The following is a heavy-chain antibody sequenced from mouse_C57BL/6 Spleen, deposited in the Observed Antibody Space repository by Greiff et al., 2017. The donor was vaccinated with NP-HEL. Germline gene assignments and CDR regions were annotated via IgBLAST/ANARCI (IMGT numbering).Heavy chain of an antibody. Sequence: VKLMESGAELVKPGASVKLSCKASGYTFTEYTIHWVKQRSGQGLEWIGWFYPGSGSIKYNEKFKDKATLTADKSSSTVYMELSRLTSEDSAVYFCARHEVYDGYYPGFAYWGQGTLVTVSA. CDR2: FYPGSGSI. V-gene: IGHV1-62-2*01. D-gene: IGHD2-3*01. CDR3: ARHEVYDGYYPGFAY. CDR1: GYTFTEYT. J-gene: IGHJ3*01.